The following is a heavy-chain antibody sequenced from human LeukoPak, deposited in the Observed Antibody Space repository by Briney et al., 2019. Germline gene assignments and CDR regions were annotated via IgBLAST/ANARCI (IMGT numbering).Heavy chain of an antibody. Sequence: GASVKVSCKASGYTFTGYYMHWVRQAPGQGLEWMGWINPNSGGTNYAQKLQGRVTMTTDTSTSTAYMELSSLRSEDTAVYYCARSDYGSYRSYYYYMDVWGKGTTVTVSS. J-gene: IGHJ6*03. D-gene: IGHD4-17*01. CDR2: INPNSGGT. CDR1: GYTFTGYY. CDR3: ARSDYGSYRSYYYYMDV. V-gene: IGHV1-2*02.